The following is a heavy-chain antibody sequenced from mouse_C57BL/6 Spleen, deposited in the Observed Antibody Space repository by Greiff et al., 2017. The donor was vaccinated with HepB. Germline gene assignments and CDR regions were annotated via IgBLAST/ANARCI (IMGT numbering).Heavy chain of an antibody. CDR2: IYPGSGNT. J-gene: IGHJ3*01. CDR1: GYTFTDYY. D-gene: IGHD1-1*01. Sequence: VQRVESGAELVRPGASVKLSCKASGYTFTDYYINWVKQRPGQGLEWIARIYPGSGNTYYNEKFKGKATLTAEKSSSTAYMQLSSLTSEDSAVYFCARSGYYGSSYEFAYWGQGTLVTVSA. CDR3: ARSGYYGSSYEFAY. V-gene: IGHV1-76*01.